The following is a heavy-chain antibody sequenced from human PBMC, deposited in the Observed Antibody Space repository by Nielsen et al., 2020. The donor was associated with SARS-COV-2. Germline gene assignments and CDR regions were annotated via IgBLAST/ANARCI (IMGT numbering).Heavy chain of an antibody. V-gene: IGHV3-21*01. CDR2: ISSSSSYI. CDR3: AREYCSSTSCYAPYYYYYGMDV. Sequence: GSQRLSCAASGFTFSSYSMNWVRQAPGKGLEWVSSISSSSSYIYYADSVKGRFTISRDNAKNSLYLQMNSLRAEDTAVYYCAREYCSSTSCYAPYYYYYGMDVWGQGTTVTVSS. J-gene: IGHJ6*02. D-gene: IGHD2-2*01. CDR1: GFTFSSYS.